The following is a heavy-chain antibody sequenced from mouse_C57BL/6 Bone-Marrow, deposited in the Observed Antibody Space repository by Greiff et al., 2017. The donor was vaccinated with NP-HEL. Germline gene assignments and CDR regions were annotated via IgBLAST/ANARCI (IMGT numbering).Heavy chain of an antibody. Sequence: QVQLQQPGAELVRPGSSVKLSCKASGYTFTSYWMDWVKQRPGQGLEWIGNIYPSDSETHYNQKFKDKATLTVDKPSTTAYMQLSSLTSEDSAVYYCARGGYYGSSYGYFDVWGTGTTVTVSS. V-gene: IGHV1-61*01. CDR3: ARGGYYGSSYGYFDV. D-gene: IGHD1-1*01. J-gene: IGHJ1*03. CDR2: IYPSDSET. CDR1: GYTFTSYW.